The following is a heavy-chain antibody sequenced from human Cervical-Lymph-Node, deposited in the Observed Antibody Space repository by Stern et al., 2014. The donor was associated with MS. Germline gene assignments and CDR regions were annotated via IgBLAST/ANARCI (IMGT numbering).Heavy chain of an antibody. CDR2: IYYAGTT. J-gene: IGHJ5*02. CDR1: GGSISSSTYN. Sequence: MQLVESGPGLVKPSETLSLTCTVSGGSISSSTYNWGWIRQPPGKGLEWIGSIYYAGTTYYNPSLMSRVTISVDTSKNQFSLNLSSVTAADTAVYYCAAEYSSSWQWIDPWGQGTLVSVSS. V-gene: IGHV4-39*01. D-gene: IGHD6-13*01. CDR3: AAEYSSSWQWIDP.